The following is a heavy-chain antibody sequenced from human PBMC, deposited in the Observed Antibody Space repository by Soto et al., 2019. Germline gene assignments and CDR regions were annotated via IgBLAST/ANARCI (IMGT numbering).Heavy chain of an antibody. CDR3: ARASQAAYDSSGFDY. CDR1: CGSNNRCGYF. D-gene: IGHD3-22*01. Sequence: QVEPQGFGPGPVEASTNLSLTCTVPCGSNNRCGYFLGLIRQAPRKGPGWIGYIHFSGSTYHNPAPKSRVTISVDTSKNQFSLKLSSVTAADTAVYYCARASQAAYDSSGFDYWGQGTLVTVSS. V-gene: IGHV4-31*03. CDR2: IHFSGST. J-gene: IGHJ4*02.